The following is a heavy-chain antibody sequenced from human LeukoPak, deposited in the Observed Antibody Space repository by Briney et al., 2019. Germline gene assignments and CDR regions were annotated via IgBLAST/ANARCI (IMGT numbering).Heavy chain of an antibody. V-gene: IGHV3-7*01. Sequence: GGSLRLSCAASGFPFSSYAMTWVRQAPGKGLEWVANIKQDGSEKYYVDSVKGRFTISRDNTKNSLYLQMNSLRAEDTAVYYCARGGFSKEWLLYGYWGQGTLVTVSS. J-gene: IGHJ4*02. CDR1: GFPFSSYA. D-gene: IGHD3-3*01. CDR3: ARGGFSKEWLLYGY. CDR2: IKQDGSEK.